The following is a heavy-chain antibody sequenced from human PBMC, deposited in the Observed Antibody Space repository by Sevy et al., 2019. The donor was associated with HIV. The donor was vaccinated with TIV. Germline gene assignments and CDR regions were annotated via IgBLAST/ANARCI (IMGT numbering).Heavy chain of an antibody. CDR1: GFTVSSNY. CDR3: ARWYGSGSYLGEVY. J-gene: IGHJ4*02. CDR2: IYSGGST. D-gene: IGHD3-10*01. V-gene: IGHV3-53*01. Sequence: GGSLRLSCAASGFTVSSNYMSWVRQAPGKGLEWVSVIYSGGSTYYADSVKGRFTISRDNSKNTLYLQMNSLRAEDTAVYYCARWYGSGSYLGEVYWGQGTLVTVSS.